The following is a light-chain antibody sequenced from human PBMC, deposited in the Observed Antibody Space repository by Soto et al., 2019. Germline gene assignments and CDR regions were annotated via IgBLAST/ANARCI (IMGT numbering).Light chain of an antibody. V-gene: IGKV1-39*01. CDR3: QQSYNSPPT. Sequence: DIQMTQSPSSLSASVGDRVTITCRASENIRNYLNWYQQKPGKAPKRLIYAASTLQSGIPSRFSGSGSGTDFIFTISSRQPEDFAAYFCQQSYNSPPTFGQGTKVEI. CDR2: AAS. CDR1: ENIRNY. J-gene: IGKJ1*01.